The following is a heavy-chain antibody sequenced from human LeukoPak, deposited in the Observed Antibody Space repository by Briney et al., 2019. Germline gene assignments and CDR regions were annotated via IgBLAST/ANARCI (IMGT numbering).Heavy chain of an antibody. CDR3: ARSPMATGSWYFDL. V-gene: IGHV3-23*01. J-gene: IGHJ2*01. CDR2: ISGRADNT. D-gene: IGHD5-24*01. Sequence: GGSLRLSCAASGFAFSTCVMTWVRRTPGKGLEWVSSISGRADNTYYADSVKGRFTISRDNSKNTLDLQMSNLRAEDTAVYFCARSPMATGSWYFDLWGRGTLVTASS. CDR1: GFAFSTCV.